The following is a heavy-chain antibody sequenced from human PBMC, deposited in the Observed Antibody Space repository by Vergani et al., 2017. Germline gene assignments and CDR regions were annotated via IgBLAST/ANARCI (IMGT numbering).Heavy chain of an antibody. CDR3: ARDIVVVNAGVPAWYFDY. V-gene: IGHV3-48*03. J-gene: IGHJ4*02. CDR1: GFTFSSYE. D-gene: IGHD2-21*01. CDR2: ISSSGSTI. Sequence: EVQLVESGGGLVQPGGSLRLSCAASGFTFSSYEMNWVRQAPGKGLEWVSYISSSGSTIYYADSVKGRFTISRDNAKNSLYLQMNSLRAEDTAVYYCARDIVVVNAGVPAWYFDYWGQGTLVTVSS.